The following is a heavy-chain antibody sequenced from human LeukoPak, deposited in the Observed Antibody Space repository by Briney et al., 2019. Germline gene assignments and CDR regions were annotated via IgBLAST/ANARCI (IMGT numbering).Heavy chain of an antibody. J-gene: IGHJ4*02. CDR3: ARATSGYDSSGYYYGY. CDR1: RFTFSTYG. Sequence: GGSLRLSCAASRFTFSTYGMNWVRHTPGKGLEWVSAISGSGNRTYHADSVKGRFTISRDNSKNTLYLQMNSLRAEDTAVYYCARATSGYDSSGYYYGYWGQGTLVTVSS. D-gene: IGHD3-22*01. CDR2: ISGSGNRT. V-gene: IGHV3-23*01.